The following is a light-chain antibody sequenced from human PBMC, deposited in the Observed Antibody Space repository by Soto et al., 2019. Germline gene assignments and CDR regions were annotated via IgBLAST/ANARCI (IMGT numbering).Light chain of an antibody. CDR2: EVS. Sequence: QSALTQPPSASGSPGQSVTISCTGTSSDVGGYNFVSWYQQHPGKAPKLMIYEVSKRPSGVTDRFSGFKSGNTASLTVSGLQADDEADYYCTSYAGSNIPVVFGGGTQLTVL. J-gene: IGLJ2*01. CDR1: SSDVGGYNF. CDR3: TSYAGSNIPVV. V-gene: IGLV2-8*01.